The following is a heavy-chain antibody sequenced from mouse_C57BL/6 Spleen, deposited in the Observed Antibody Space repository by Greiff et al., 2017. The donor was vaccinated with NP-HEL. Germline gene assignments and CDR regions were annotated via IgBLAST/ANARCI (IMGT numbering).Heavy chain of an antibody. Sequence: EVKLVESGPELVKPGASVKISCKASGYSFTDYNMNWVKQSNGKSLEWIGVINPNYGTTSYNQKFKGKATLTVDQSSSTAYMQLNSLTSEDSAVYYCARGYYGSSPYWYFDVWGTGTTVTVSS. J-gene: IGHJ1*03. V-gene: IGHV1-39*01. D-gene: IGHD1-1*01. CDR1: GYSFTDYN. CDR3: ARGYYGSSPYWYFDV. CDR2: INPNYGTT.